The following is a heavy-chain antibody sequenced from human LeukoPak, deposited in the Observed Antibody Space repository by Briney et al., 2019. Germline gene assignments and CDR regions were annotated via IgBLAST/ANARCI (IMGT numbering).Heavy chain of an antibody. CDR3: ARALPAAMDNNWFDP. D-gene: IGHD2-2*01. CDR1: GGSISSGGYY. V-gene: IGHV4-31*03. J-gene: IGHJ5*02. Sequence: SETLSLTCTVSGGSISSGGYYWSWIRQHPGKGLEWFGYIYYSGSTYYNPSLKSRVTISVDTSKNQFSLKLSSVTAADTAVYYCARALPAAMDNNWFDPWGQGTLVTVSS. CDR2: IYYSGST.